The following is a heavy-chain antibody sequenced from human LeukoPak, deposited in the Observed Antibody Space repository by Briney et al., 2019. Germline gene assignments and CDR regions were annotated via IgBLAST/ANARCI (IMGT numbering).Heavy chain of an antibody. Sequence: GGSLRLSCAASGFTFSSYAMSWVRQAPGKGLEWVSAISGSGGSTYYADSVKGRFTISRDNFKNTLYLQMNSLRPEDTAVYYCAKDYYGSGSYYMGKGLDYWGQGTLVTVSS. V-gene: IGHV3-23*01. J-gene: IGHJ4*02. D-gene: IGHD3-10*01. CDR2: ISGSGGST. CDR3: AKDYYGSGSYYMGKGLDY. CDR1: GFTFSSYA.